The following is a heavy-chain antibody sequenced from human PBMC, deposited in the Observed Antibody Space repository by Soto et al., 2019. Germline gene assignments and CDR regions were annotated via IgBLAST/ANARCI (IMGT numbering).Heavy chain of an antibody. V-gene: IGHV3-23*01. J-gene: IGHJ4*02. CDR2: ISGSGTKT. CDR1: GFSITDYA. Sequence: GGSLRLSCSASGFSITDYAMSWVRQAPGKGLEWVSSISGSGTKTFYGDSVKGRFAISRDTSKNTVYMQMDNLRAEDTALYYCAKDGIRKDDYWGQGTVVTVSS. CDR3: AKDGIRKDDY.